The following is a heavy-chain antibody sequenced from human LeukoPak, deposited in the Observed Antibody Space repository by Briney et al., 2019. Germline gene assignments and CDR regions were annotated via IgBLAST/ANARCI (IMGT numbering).Heavy chain of an antibody. V-gene: IGHV1-8*01. J-gene: IGHJ4*02. Sequence: ASVKVSCKASGYTFTSYDINWVRQAPGQGLEWMGWMNPNSGNPDYAQKFQGRVTLTRKTSIRTAYMELSSLRSEHTAVYYCARGAFRYWSGGSCYSDYWGQGTLVTVSS. CDR3: ARGAFRYWSGGSCYSDY. CDR1: GYTFTSYD. D-gene: IGHD2-15*01. CDR2: MNPNSGNP.